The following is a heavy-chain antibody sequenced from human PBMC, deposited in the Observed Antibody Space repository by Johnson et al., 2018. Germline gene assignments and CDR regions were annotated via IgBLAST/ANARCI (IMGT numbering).Heavy chain of an antibody. V-gene: IGHV3-23*04. CDR2: ISGSGGNT. Sequence: VQLVESGGGLVQPGGSLRLSCAASGFTFSNYAMSWVRQAPGKGLEWVSTISGSGGNTYYADSVKGRFTISRDNSKNTLYLQMNRLRAEDTAVYYCAKDYYYDSSGYYTTGAFDIWGQGTMVTVSS. CDR3: AKDYYYDSSGYYTTGAFDI. CDR1: GFTFSNYA. D-gene: IGHD3-22*01. J-gene: IGHJ3*02.